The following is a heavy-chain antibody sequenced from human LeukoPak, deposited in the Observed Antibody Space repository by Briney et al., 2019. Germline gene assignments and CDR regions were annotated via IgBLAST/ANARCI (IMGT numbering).Heavy chain of an antibody. Sequence: GGSLRLSCAASGFTFSSYSMNWVRQAPGKGLEWVSSISSSSSYIYYADSVKGRFTISRGNAKNSLYLQMNSLRAEDTAVYYCARDVGATRFRYWGQGTLVTVSS. CDR3: ARDVGATRFRY. CDR2: ISSSSSYI. V-gene: IGHV3-21*01. J-gene: IGHJ4*02. D-gene: IGHD1-26*01. CDR1: GFTFSSYS.